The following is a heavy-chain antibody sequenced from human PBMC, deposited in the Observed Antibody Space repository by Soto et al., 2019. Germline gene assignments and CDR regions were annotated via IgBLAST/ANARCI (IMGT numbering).Heavy chain of an antibody. CDR2: IYYSGST. V-gene: IGHV4-31*03. CDR1: GGSISSGGYY. D-gene: IGHD3-3*01. CDR3: AREVREVTIFAVALSGMDV. J-gene: IGHJ6*02. Sequence: PSETLSLTCTVSGGSISSGGYYWSWIRQHPGKGLEWIGYIYYSGSTYYNPSLKSRVTISVDTSKSQFSLKLSSVTAADTAVYYCAREVREVTIFAVALSGMDVWGQGTTVTVSS.